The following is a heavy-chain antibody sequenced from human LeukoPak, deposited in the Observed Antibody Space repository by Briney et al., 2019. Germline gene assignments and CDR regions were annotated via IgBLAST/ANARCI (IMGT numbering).Heavy chain of an antibody. V-gene: IGHV1-8*01. CDR3: ARAPPYGSSWSGGADY. J-gene: IGHJ4*02. D-gene: IGHD6-13*01. CDR2: MNPNSGNT. Sequence: GASVKVSCKASGYTFTSYDINWVRQATGQGLERMGWMNPNSGNTGYAQKFQGRVTMTRNTSISTAYMELSSLRSEDTAVYYCARAPPYGSSWSGGADYWGQGTLVTVSS. CDR1: GYTFTSYD.